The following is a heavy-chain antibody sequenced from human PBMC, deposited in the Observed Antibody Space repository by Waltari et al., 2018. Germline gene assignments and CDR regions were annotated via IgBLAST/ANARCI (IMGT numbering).Heavy chain of an antibody. Sequence: QVQLVQSGAEVTKPGASLKVACAASGYTFTSHYVHWVRQAPGQGLDWMGVIDPSDGSTSYAQKFQGRVTMTRDTSTSTVYMEMSSLTSEDTAVYYCARRKAYFDSWGQGTLVTVSS. CDR3: ARRKAYFDS. CDR1: GYTFTSHY. CDR2: IDPSDGST. V-gene: IGHV1-46*01. J-gene: IGHJ4*02.